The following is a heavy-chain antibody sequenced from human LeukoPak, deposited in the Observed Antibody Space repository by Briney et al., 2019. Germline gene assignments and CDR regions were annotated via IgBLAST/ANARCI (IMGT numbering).Heavy chain of an antibody. D-gene: IGHD6-19*01. CDR3: AGAWSGWLQFDY. V-gene: IGHV3-48*03. CDR1: GFTFSSYE. Sequence: GGSLRLSCAASGFTFSSYEMNWVRQAPGKGLEWVSYISSSGSTIYYADSVKGRFTISRDNAKNSLYLQMSSLRAEDTAVYYCAGAWSGWLQFDYWGQGTLVTVSS. J-gene: IGHJ4*02. CDR2: ISSSGSTI.